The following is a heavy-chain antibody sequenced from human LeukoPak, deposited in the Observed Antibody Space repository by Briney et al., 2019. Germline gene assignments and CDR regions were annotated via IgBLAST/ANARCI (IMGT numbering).Heavy chain of an antibody. CDR2: IYTSGST. J-gene: IGHJ4*02. D-gene: IGHD4-17*01. V-gene: IGHV4-61*02. CDR1: GGSISSGSYY. Sequence: SETLSLTCTVSGGSISSGSYYWSWIRQPAGKGLEWIGRIYTSGSTNYNPSLKSRVTISVDTSKNQFPLKLSSVTAADTAVYYCARGRRAVTFDYWGQGTLVTVSS. CDR3: ARGRRAVTFDY.